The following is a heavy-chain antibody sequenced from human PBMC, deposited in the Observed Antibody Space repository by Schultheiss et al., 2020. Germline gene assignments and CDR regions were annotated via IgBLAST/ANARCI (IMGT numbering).Heavy chain of an antibody. V-gene: IGHV3-23*01. CDR2: ISGSGGST. Sequence: GESLKISCAASGFTFSSYAMSWVRQAPGKGLEWVSAISGSGGSTYYADSVKGRFTISRDNSKNTLYLQMNSLRAEDTAVYYCAKDRSGSKMRGVFDYWGQGTLVTVSS. CDR3: AKDRSGSKMRGVFDY. D-gene: IGHD1-26*01. CDR1: GFTFSSYA. J-gene: IGHJ4*02.